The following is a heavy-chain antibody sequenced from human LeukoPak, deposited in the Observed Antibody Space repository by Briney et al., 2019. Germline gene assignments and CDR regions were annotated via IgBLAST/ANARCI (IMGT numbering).Heavy chain of an antibody. J-gene: IGHJ6*03. Sequence: ASVTVSCKASGYTFTVYYMHWVRQAPGQGREWMGWINPNSGGTNYAQKFQGRVTMTRDTSISTAYMELSGLRSDDTAVYYCARSVPAPHYYYYYMDVWGKGTTVTVSS. D-gene: IGHD2-2*01. CDR2: INPNSGGT. V-gene: IGHV1-2*02. CDR1: GYTFTVYY. CDR3: ARSVPAPHYYYYYMDV.